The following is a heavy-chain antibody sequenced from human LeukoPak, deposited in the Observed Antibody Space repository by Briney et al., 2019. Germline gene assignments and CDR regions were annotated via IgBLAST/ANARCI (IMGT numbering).Heavy chain of an antibody. D-gene: IGHD1-20*01. CDR3: TTDAGYDSRWYNW. CDR1: GFTFSSAW. CDR2: IKSKAAGGTT. Sequence: GGSLRLSCAASGFTFSSAWMSWVRQAPGKGLEWVGRIKSKAAGGTTDYASPVKGRFIISRDDSSSTLYLHINSLKTEDTAVYYCTTDAGYDSRWYNWWGQGTLVTVSS. J-gene: IGHJ4*02. V-gene: IGHV3-15*01.